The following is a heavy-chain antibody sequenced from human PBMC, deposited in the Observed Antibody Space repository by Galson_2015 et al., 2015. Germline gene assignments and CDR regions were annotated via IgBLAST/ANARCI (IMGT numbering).Heavy chain of an antibody. CDR2: IYYSGST. Sequence: LTCTVSGGSISSSSYYWGWIRQPPGKGLEWIGSIYYSGSTYYNTSLKSRVTISVDTSKNQFSLKLSSVTAADTAVYYCARQVFDCSGGSCFNDYWGQGTLVTVSS. J-gene: IGHJ4*02. D-gene: IGHD2-15*01. CDR1: GGSISSSSYY. V-gene: IGHV4-39*01. CDR3: ARQVFDCSGGSCFNDY.